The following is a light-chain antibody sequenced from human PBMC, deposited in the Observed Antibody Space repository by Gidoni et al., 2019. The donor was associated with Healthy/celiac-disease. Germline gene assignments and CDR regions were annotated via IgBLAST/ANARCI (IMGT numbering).Light chain of an antibody. Sequence: IVLTQSPGTLSLSPGERATLSCRDSQSVSSRYLAWYQQKPGQAPRLLIYGASSRATGIPDRFGGSGSGTDFTLTISRLELEDFAVYYCQQYGSSPLTFGPGTKVDIK. V-gene: IGKV3-20*01. J-gene: IGKJ3*01. CDR3: QQYGSSPLT. CDR1: QSVSSRY. CDR2: GAS.